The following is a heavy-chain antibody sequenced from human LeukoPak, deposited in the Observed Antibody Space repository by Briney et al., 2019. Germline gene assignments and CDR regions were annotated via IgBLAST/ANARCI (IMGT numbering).Heavy chain of an antibody. CDR1: GYTFTRYY. D-gene: IGHD3-10*01. CDR2: INPSGGTT. CDR3: ARSLYNNDGFDY. Sequence: GASVKVSCKACGYTFTRYYIHWVRQAPGQGPEWMGMINPSGGTTTYAQKFQGRVTMTRDTSTSTVYMELSSLRSEDTAVYYCARSLYNNDGFDYWGQGTLVTVSS. J-gene: IGHJ4*02. V-gene: IGHV1-46*01.